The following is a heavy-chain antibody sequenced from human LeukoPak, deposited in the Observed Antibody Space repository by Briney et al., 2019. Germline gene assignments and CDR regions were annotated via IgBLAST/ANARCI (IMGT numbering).Heavy chain of an antibody. CDR2: ISSSSSYI. D-gene: IGHD3-10*01. Sequence: GGSLRLSCAASGFTFSSYSMNWVRQAPGKGLEWVSSISSSSSYIYYADSVKGRFTISRDNAKNSLYLQMNSLRAEDTAVYYCARDFVTMVRGVIWFDPWGQGTLVTVS. CDR3: ARDFVTMVRGVIWFDP. CDR1: GFTFSSYS. V-gene: IGHV3-21*01. J-gene: IGHJ5*02.